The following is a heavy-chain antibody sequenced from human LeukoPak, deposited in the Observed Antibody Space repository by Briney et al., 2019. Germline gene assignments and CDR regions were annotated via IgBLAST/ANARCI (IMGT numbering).Heavy chain of an antibody. CDR3: AKDRAARGRGNYFYMDV. CDR1: GFTFDDHA. CDR2: IIWDGGST. J-gene: IGHJ6*03. D-gene: IGHD2/OR15-2a*01. Sequence: GGSLRLSCAAAGFTFDDHAMHWVRHASGKGLGWVSHIIWDGGSTHYADSVGGRFTISRDNKDTSLYLQMNSLRPEDTALYYCAKDRAARGRGNYFYMDVWGKGTTVTVSS. V-gene: IGHV3-43D*03.